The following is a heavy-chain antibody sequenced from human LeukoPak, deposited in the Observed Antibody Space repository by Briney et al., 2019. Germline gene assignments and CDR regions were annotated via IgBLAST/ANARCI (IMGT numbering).Heavy chain of an antibody. CDR1: GFTFNDYA. Sequence: GGSLRLSCAASGFTFNDYAMHWVRQFPGGGLEWVSLISGNGGSIYYADSLKGRFTISRDDSTNTVYLHLSSLRAEDTAVYYCAKDLIARVRGSPMDVWGQGTRVIVSS. CDR2: ISGNGGSI. V-gene: IGHV3-43*02. J-gene: IGHJ6*02. CDR3: AKDLIARVRGSPMDV. D-gene: IGHD3-10*01.